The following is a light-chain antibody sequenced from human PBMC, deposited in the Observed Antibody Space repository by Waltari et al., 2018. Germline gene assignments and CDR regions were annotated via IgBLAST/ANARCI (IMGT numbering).Light chain of an antibody. V-gene: IGLV1-44*01. CDR3: AAWDDSLNGVV. CDR1: SSNIGRHS. CDR2: SNN. Sequence: QSVVTQPPSASGTPGQRVTISCSGRSSNIGRHSVNWYQQLPGTAPKLLIYSNNQWPSGVPDRFSGSKSGTSASLAISGLQSEDEADYYCAAWDDSLNGVVFGGGTKLTVL. J-gene: IGLJ2*01.